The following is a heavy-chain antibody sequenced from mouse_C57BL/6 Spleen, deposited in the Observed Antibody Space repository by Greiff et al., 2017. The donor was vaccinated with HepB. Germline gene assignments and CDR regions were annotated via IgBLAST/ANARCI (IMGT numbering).Heavy chain of an antibody. J-gene: IGHJ2*01. Sequence: QVQLKQSGPELVKPGASVKISCKASGYAFSSSWMNWVKQRPGKGLEWIGRIYPGDGDTNYNGKFKGKATLTAEKSSSTAYMQLSSLTSEDSAVYFCAVYGNYDYWGQGTTLTVSS. D-gene: IGHD2-1*01. V-gene: IGHV1-82*01. CDR2: IYPGDGDT. CDR3: AVYGNYDY. CDR1: GYAFSSSW.